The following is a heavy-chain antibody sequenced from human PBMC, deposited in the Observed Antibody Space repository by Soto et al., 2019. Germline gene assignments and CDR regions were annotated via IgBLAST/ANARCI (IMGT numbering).Heavy chain of an antibody. J-gene: IGHJ6*03. Sequence: GGSLRLSCAASGFTFDDYAMHWVRQAPGKGLEWVSGISWNSGSIGYADSVKGRFTISRDNAKNSLYLQMNSLRAEDTALYYCAKDGIVTRDTAMVSNYYYYMDVWGKGTTVTVSS. V-gene: IGHV3-9*01. CDR1: GFTFDDYA. CDR2: ISWNSGSI. D-gene: IGHD5-18*01. CDR3: AKDGIVTRDTAMVSNYYYYMDV.